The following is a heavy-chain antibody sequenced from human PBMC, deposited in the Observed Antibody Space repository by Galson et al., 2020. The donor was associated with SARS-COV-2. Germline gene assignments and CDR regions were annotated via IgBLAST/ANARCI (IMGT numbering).Heavy chain of an antibody. CDR1: GFTFDDYG. Sequence: GGSLRLPCAASGFTFDDYGMNWVRQDPGQGLEWVSALKRNGANTHYADSVQGRLTISKDNAKNSLYLQMNSLRAEDTALDYGARSSMGCSGKKCYNYMDVWGKGATVTISS. J-gene: IGHJ6*03. D-gene: IGHD2-15*01. CDR2: LKRNGANT. V-gene: IGHV3-20*04. CDR3: ARSSMGCSGKKCYNYMDV.